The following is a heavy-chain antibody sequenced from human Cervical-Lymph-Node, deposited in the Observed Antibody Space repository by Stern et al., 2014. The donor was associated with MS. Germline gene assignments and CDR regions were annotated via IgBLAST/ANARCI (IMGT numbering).Heavy chain of an antibody. CDR1: GGSVSSGGYF. D-gene: IGHD3-3*02. CDR2: VYYRGSI. Sequence: QVQLQESGPGLVKPLQTLSLTCTVSGGSVSSGGYFWNWIRQPPGKGLEWIGHVYYRGSIAYNPSLKSRVTISVDTSKNQFSLRLRSVTAADTAVYYCARNPALWYFDLWGRGTLAAVSS. V-gene: IGHV4-31*03. J-gene: IGHJ2*01. CDR3: ARNPALWYFDL.